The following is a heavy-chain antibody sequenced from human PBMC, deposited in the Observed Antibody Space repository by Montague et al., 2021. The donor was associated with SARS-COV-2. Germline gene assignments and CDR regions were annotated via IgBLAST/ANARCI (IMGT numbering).Heavy chain of an antibody. J-gene: IGHJ4*02. V-gene: IGHV3-30-3*01. CDR2: ISYDGSNK. CDR3: ARDPPYFDSGGFLDY. CDR1: GFTFSSYA. D-gene: IGHD3-9*01. Sequence: SLRLSYAASGFTFSSYAMHWVRQAPGKGLEWVAVISYDGSNKYYADSVKGRFTISRDNSKSTLYLQMNSLRAEDTAVYYCARDPPYFDSGGFLDYWGQGTLVTVSS.